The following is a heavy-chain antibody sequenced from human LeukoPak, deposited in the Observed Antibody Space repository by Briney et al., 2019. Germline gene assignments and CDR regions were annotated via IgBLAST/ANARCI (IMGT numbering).Heavy chain of an antibody. J-gene: IGHJ3*02. CDR2: ISAYNGNT. V-gene: IGHV1-18*01. Sequence: ASVKVSCKASGYTFTSYGISWVRQAPGQGLEWMGWISAYNGNTNYAQKLQGRVTMTTDKSTSTAYMELRSLRSDDTAVYYCARPDMITFGGVIVLDAFDIWGQGTMVTVSS. D-gene: IGHD3-16*02. CDR1: GYTFTSYG. CDR3: ARPDMITFGGVIVLDAFDI.